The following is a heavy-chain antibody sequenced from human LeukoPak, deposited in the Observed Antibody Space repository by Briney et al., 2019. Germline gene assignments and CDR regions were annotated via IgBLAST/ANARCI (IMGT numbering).Heavy chain of an antibody. J-gene: IGHJ5*02. Sequence: PGGSLRLSCAASGFTFSSYGMSWVRQAPGKGLEWVSAISGSGGSTYYADSVKGRFTISRDNSKNTLYLQMNSLRAEDTAVYYCARGPYNFDWNNWFDPWGQGTLVTVSS. CDR1: GFTFSSYG. CDR3: ARGPYNFDWNNWFDP. D-gene: IGHD3-9*01. V-gene: IGHV3-23*01. CDR2: ISGSGGST.